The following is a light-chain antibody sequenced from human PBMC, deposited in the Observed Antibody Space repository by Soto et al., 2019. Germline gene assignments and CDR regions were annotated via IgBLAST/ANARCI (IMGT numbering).Light chain of an antibody. CDR3: SSYAGSNNPYV. CDR1: SSDVGGYNY. CDR2: EVT. V-gene: IGLV2-8*01. J-gene: IGLJ1*01. Sequence: QSVLTQPASVSGSPGQSITISCTGTSSDVGGYNYVSWYQHHPGKAPKLMIYEVTKRPLGVPDRFSGSKSGNTASLTVSGLQAEDEADYYCSSYAGSNNPYVFGTGTKVTVL.